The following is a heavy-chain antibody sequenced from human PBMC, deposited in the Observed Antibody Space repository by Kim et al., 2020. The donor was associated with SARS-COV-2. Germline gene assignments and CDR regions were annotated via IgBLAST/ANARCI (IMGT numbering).Heavy chain of an antibody. Sequence: SVKVSCKASGGTFSSYAISWVRQAPGQGLEWMGGIIPIFGTANYAQKFQGRVTITADESTSTAYMELSSLRSEDTAVYYCAREILGDVVVPAAMRRDWYFDLWGRGTLVTVSS. CDR1: GGTFSSYA. D-gene: IGHD2-2*01. J-gene: IGHJ2*01. CDR3: AREILGDVVVPAAMRRDWYFDL. CDR2: IIPIFGTA. V-gene: IGHV1-69*13.